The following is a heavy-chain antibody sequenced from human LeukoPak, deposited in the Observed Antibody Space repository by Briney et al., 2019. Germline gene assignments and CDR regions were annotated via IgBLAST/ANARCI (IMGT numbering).Heavy chain of an antibody. Sequence: SVKVSCKASGGTFSSYAISWVRQAPGQGLEWMGGIIPIFGTANYAQKFQGRVTITTDESTSTAYMELSSLRSEDTAVYYCARGIAVAGGTGLCFDYWGQGTLVTVSS. CDR3: ARGIAVAGGTGLCFDY. V-gene: IGHV1-69*05. J-gene: IGHJ4*02. CDR2: IIPIFGTA. D-gene: IGHD6-13*01. CDR1: GGTFSSYA.